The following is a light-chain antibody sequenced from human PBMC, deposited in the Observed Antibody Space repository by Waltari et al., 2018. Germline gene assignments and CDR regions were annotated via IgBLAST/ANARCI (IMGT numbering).Light chain of an antibody. CDR3: QQYYSTPLT. V-gene: IGKV4-1*01. CDR2: WAS. J-gene: IGKJ4*01. Sequence: DIVMTQSPDSLAVSLGERATINCKSSQSVLYSSNNKNYLAWYQQKPGQPPKLLLYWASTRESGVPDRFSGDGSWTDFTLTISSLQAADVAVCYCQQYYSTPLTFGGGTKVAIK. CDR1: QSVLYSSNNKNY.